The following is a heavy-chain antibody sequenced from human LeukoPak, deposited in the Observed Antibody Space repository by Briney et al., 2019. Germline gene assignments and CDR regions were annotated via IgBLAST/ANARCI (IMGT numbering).Heavy chain of an antibody. J-gene: IGHJ6*04. D-gene: IGHD3-3*01. Sequence: GGSLTLSCTASGFTFGDYSLSWVRQAPEKGLEGVGFIRRKGYGGTTEYAPSVKGRFIISRDDSKSTAYLQMNSLKTEDTAVYYCTRDHDFWSGPFDVWGKGTTVTVSS. CDR3: TRDHDFWSGPFDV. CDR1: GFTFGDYS. CDR2: IRRKGYGGTT. V-gene: IGHV3-49*04.